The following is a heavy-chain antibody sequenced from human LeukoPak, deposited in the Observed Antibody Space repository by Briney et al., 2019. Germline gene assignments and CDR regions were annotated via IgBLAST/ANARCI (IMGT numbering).Heavy chain of an antibody. CDR3: ARDFASSGRTDGFDI. D-gene: IGHD3-22*01. V-gene: IGHV3-48*03. J-gene: IGHJ3*02. Sequence: GGSLRLSCAASGFTFSSYEMNWVRQAPGKGLEWVSYISSSGSTIYYADSVKGRFTISRDNAKNSLYLQMNSLRAEDTAVYYCARDFASSGRTDGFDIWGQGTMVTVSS. CDR1: GFTFSSYE. CDR2: ISSSGSTI.